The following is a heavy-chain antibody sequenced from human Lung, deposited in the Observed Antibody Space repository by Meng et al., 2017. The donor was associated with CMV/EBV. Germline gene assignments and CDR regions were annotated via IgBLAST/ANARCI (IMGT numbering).Heavy chain of an antibody. CDR1: GDSISSGDSY. Sequence: VAGDSISSGDSYWSWIRQPPGKGLEWIGYICESGSTSYNPSLESRVTISVDTSKNQFSLKVMSVTAADTAVYYCAREGTNSYYFDYWGQGTLVTVSS. J-gene: IGHJ4*02. V-gene: IGHV4-30-4*01. CDR2: ICESGST. D-gene: IGHD1-14*01. CDR3: AREGTNSYYFDY.